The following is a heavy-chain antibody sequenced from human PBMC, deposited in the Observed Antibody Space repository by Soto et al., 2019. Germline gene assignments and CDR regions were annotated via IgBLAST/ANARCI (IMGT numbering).Heavy chain of an antibody. CDR3: ARPHGFGELTGDY. J-gene: IGHJ4*02. Sequence: QVQLVESGGGVVQPGRSLRLSCAASGFTFSSYAMHWVRQAPGKGLEWVAVISYDGSNKYYADSVKGRFTISRDNSKNTLYLQMNSLRAEDTAVYYCARPHGFGELTGDYWGQGTLVTVSS. CDR1: GFTFSSYA. D-gene: IGHD3-10*01. V-gene: IGHV3-30-3*01. CDR2: ISYDGSNK.